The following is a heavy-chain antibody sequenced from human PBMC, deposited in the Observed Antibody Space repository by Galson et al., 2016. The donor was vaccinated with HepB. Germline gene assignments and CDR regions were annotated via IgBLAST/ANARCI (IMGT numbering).Heavy chain of an antibody. CDR3: ARARRGALDY. J-gene: IGHJ4*02. D-gene: IGHD3-10*01. CDR2: IYHSGST. CDR1: GGSISSGGYS. V-gene: IGHV4-30-2*01. Sequence: TLSLTCAVSGGSISSGGYSWSWIRQPPGKGLEWIGYIYHSGSTYYNPSLKSRVTISVDRSKNQFSLKLSSVTAADTAVYYCARARRGALDYWGQGTLVTVSS.